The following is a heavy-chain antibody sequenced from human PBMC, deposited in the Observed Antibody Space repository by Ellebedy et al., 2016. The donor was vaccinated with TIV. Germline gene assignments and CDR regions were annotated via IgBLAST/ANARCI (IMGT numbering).Heavy chain of an antibody. V-gene: IGHV4-61*01. CDR3: ARDLGYGYGYFDY. D-gene: IGHD5-18*01. CDR2: IYNIGSP. Sequence: MPSETLSLTCTVSGGSISSGSYYLSWIRQSPGKGLEWIGCIYNIGSPKQNPALKSRVTISADTSKNQLALRLSSVTAADTAVYYWARDLGYGYGYFDYWGQGTLVTVSS. J-gene: IGHJ4*02. CDR1: GGSISSGSYY.